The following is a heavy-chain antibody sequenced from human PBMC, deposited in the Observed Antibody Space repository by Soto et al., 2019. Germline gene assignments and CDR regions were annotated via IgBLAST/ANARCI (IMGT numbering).Heavy chain of an antibody. D-gene: IGHD6-25*01. CDR3: SIHPRVAAAGNY. V-gene: IGHV1-69*01. CDR2: IIPIFGKT. Sequence: HVQVVQSGAEVKTPGSSVKVSCKAGGPFGSYVISWVRQAPGPGLEWMGGIIPIFGKTNYAQRFQGRVTINADDSTSTVFLALSSLKPDDPAVYFFSIHPRVAAAGNYCGQRTLGTVS. J-gene: IGHJ4*02. CDR1: GPFGSYV.